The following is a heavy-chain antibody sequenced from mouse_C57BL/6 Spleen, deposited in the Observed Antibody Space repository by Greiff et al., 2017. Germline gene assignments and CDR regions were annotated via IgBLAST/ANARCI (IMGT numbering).Heavy chain of an antibody. CDR1: GYAFSSSW. Sequence: VQLQQSGPELVKPGASVKISCKASGYAFSSSWMNWVKQRPGKGLEWIGRIYPGDGDTNYNGKFKGKATLTADKSSSTAYMQLSSLTSEDSAVYFCARYEYDGAYWGQGTLVTVSA. CDR2: IYPGDGDT. J-gene: IGHJ3*01. V-gene: IGHV1-82*01. CDR3: ARYEYDGAY. D-gene: IGHD2-4*01.